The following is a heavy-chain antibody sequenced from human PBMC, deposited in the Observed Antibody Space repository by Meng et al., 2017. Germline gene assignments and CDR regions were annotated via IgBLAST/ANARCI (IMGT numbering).Heavy chain of an antibody. CDR1: GGSISNGDYY. Sequence: QVQLQESGPGLVKPSQTLSLTCTVSGGSISNGDYYWSWIRQPPGQGLEWIGYIFYSGSTYYNPSLQSRVTISVDTSKNQFSLKMSSVTAADTAVYYCARGPLIAMIEVWGQGTLVTVSS. D-gene: IGHD3-22*01. CDR3: ARGPLIAMIEV. J-gene: IGHJ4*02. CDR2: IFYSGST. V-gene: IGHV4-30-4*01.